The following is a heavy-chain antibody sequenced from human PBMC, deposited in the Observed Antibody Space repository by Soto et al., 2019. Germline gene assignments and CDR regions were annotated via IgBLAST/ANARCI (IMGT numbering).Heavy chain of an antibody. D-gene: IGHD7-27*01. J-gene: IGHJ6*02. CDR2: ISGSGGST. CDR1: GFTFSSYA. CDR3: AKPNRGSSYYYYYGMDV. V-gene: IGHV3-23*01. Sequence: EVQLLESGGGLVQPGGSLRLSCAASGFTFSSYAMSWVRQAPGKGLEWVSAISGSGGSTYYADSVKGRFTISRDNSKNTLYLQMNSLRAEDTVVYYCAKPNRGSSYYYYYGMDVWGQGTTVTVSS.